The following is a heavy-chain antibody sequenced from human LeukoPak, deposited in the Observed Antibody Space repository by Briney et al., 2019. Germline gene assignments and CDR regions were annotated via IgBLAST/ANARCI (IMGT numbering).Heavy chain of an antibody. J-gene: IGHJ6*02. Sequence: GGSLRLSCAASGFTFSSYAMHWVRQAPGKGLEWVAVISYDGSNKYYADSVRGRFTISRDNSKNTLYLQMNSLRAEDTAVYYCARRNAMDVWGQGTTVIVFS. CDR2: ISYDGSNK. CDR3: ARRNAMDV. CDR1: GFTFSSYA. V-gene: IGHV3-30-3*01.